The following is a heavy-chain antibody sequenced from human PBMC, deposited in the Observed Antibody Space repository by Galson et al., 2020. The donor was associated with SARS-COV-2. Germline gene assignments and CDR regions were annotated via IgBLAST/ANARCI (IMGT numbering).Heavy chain of an antibody. CDR1: GGSISGYY. J-gene: IGHJ6*02. CDR2: VYYTGST. D-gene: IGHD2-15*01. CDR3: ARDTPNYGMDV. V-gene: IGHV4-59*08. Sequence: LETLSLTCAVSGGSISGYYWSWVRQPPGKGLEWIGNVYYTGSTKYNPSLKSRVTISIDTSKNQFSLKLRSVTAADRAVYYCARDTPNYGMDVWGQGTTVTVSS.